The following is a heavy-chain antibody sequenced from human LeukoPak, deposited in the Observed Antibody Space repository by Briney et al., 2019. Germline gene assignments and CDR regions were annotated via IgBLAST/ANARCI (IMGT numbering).Heavy chain of an antibody. J-gene: IGHJ4*02. CDR3: ARMISAGAGHLDY. Sequence: SETLSLTCTVSGGSISSSSYFWGWIRQPPGKGLEWIGSIYYSRSTYYNPSLKSRVTISVDTSKNQFSLKLSSVTAADTAVYFCARMISAGAGHLDYWGQGTLVTVSS. V-gene: IGHV4-39*01. CDR2: IYYSRST. D-gene: IGHD3-16*01. CDR1: GGSISSSSYF.